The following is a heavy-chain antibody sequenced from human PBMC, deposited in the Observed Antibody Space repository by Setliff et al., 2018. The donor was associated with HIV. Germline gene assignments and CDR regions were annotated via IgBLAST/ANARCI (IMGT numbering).Heavy chain of an antibody. J-gene: IGHJ4*02. V-gene: IGHV5-51*01. Sequence: PGESLKISCKGSGYSFTNYWIGWVRQMPGKGLEWVEIIYPGDSDTRYSPSFQGRVTISADKSINTAYLQWSSLQASDTAMYYCARRASKASLDYWGQGTLVTVSS. CDR1: GYSFTNYW. CDR3: ARRASKASLDY. CDR2: IYPGDSDT.